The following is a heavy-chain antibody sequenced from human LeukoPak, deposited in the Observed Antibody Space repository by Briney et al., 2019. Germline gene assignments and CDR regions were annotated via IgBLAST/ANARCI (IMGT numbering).Heavy chain of an antibody. J-gene: IGHJ4*02. CDR2: GNHSGNN. CDR1: GGSFSAYY. D-gene: IGHD3-10*01. Sequence: SETLSLTCTVYGGSFSAYYWSWIRKPPGNGLELMGEGNHSGNNNYNPSLKSRVTISVDASKHQFSLKLSSVTAADTAVYYCARGRVMWFGESHRNHFDYWGQGTLVTVSS. V-gene: IGHV4-34*01. CDR3: ARGRVMWFGESHRNHFDY.